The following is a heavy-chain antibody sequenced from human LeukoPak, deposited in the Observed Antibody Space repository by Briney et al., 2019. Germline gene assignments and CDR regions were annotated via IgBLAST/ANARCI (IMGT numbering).Heavy chain of an antibody. CDR1: GYTFTTYA. CDR2: ITTDTGSP. CDR3: ARLSCTNGACHSDY. V-gene: IGHV7-4-1*02. D-gene: IGHD2-8*01. J-gene: IGHJ4*02. Sequence: ASVKVSCKTSGYTFTTYAINWIRQAPGQGPEWMGWITTDTGSPKHAQGFRGRFVFSFDTSVSTAFLQITSLKIDDTAVYYCARLSCTNGACHSDYWGQGTLVTVSS.